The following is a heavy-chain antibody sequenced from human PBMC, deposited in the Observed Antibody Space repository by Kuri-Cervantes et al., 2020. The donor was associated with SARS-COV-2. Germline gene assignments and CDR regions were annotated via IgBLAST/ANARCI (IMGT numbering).Heavy chain of an antibody. CDR2: VNHRGST. CDR3: ARAYGSLRYIYSMDV. J-gene: IGHJ6*03. Sequence: SETLSLTCAFYGESFSGYYWNWIRQSPGKSLEWIGEVNHRGSTNYNPSLKSRVTISVDTSSKQFSLHLGSVTAADTAVYYCARAYGSLRYIYSMDVWGPGTTVTVSS. D-gene: IGHD4-17*01. CDR1: GESFSGYY. V-gene: IGHV4-34*01.